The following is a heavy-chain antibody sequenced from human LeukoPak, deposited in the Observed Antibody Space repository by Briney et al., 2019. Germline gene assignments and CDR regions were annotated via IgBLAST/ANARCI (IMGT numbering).Heavy chain of an antibody. CDR3: ARETRSYGDYGY. V-gene: IGHV3-48*04. D-gene: IGHD4-17*01. Sequence: GRSLRLSCAASGFTFSSYGMHWVRQAPGKGLEWVSYISSSSSTIKYADSVKGRFTISRDNAKNSLHLQMNSLRAEDTAVYYCARETRSYGDYGYWGQGTLVTVSS. J-gene: IGHJ4*02. CDR2: ISSSSSTI. CDR1: GFTFSSYG.